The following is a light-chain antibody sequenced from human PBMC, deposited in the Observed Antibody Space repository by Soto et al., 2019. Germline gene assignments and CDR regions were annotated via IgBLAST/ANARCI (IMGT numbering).Light chain of an antibody. CDR1: QSVSSN. V-gene: IGKV3-20*01. Sequence: EVVLTQSPDTLSLPPGERATLSCRASQSVSSNLAWYQQKPGQAPRLLIYGASTRATGIPARFSGSGSGTDFTLTISRLEPEDFAVYYCQQYGSSGTFGQGTKVDI. CDR2: GAS. CDR3: QQYGSSGT. J-gene: IGKJ1*01.